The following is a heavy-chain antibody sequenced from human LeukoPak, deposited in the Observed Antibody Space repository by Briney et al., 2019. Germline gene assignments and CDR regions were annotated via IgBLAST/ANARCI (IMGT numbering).Heavy chain of an antibody. Sequence: SETLSLTCTVSGGSISSNSYYWGWIRQSPGKGLEWIGTIYYSGSTYYNPSLKSRVTISVDTSKNQFSLKLSSVTAADTAVYYCARHPYSSSWYGAFDIWGQGTMVTVSS. CDR3: ARHPYSSSWYGAFDI. V-gene: IGHV4-39*01. J-gene: IGHJ3*02. CDR1: GGSISSNSYY. D-gene: IGHD6-13*01. CDR2: IYYSGST.